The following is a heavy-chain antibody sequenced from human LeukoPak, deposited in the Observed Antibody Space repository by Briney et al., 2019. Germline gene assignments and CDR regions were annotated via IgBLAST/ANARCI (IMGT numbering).Heavy chain of an antibody. J-gene: IGHJ3*02. Sequence: GGSLRLSCAASGSTFSSYGMHWVRQAPGKGLEWVAVIWYDGSDKYYADSVKGRFTISRDNSKNTLFLQMNSLRAEGTAVYYCAREKSDAFDIWGQGTMVTVAS. CDR1: GSTFSSYG. V-gene: IGHV3-33*01. CDR2: IWYDGSDK. CDR3: AREKSDAFDI.